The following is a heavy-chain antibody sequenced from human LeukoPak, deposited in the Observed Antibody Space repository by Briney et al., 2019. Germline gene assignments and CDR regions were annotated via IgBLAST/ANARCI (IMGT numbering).Heavy chain of an antibody. CDR1: GGSISSSSYY. D-gene: IGHD3-22*01. CDR3: ARDGLSITMMPRRGGFDY. Sequence: PSETLSLTCTVSGGSISSSSYYWGWIRQPPGKGLEWIGSIYYSGSTYYNPSLKSRVTISVDTSKNQFSLKLSSVTAADTAVYYCARDGLSITMMPRRGGFDYWGQEPWSPSPQ. J-gene: IGHJ4*01. V-gene: IGHV4-39*07. CDR2: IYYSGST.